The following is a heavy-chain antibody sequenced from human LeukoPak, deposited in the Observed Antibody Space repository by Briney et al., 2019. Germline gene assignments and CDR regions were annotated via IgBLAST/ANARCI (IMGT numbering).Heavy chain of an antibody. CDR3: ARDRFGIPLDY. CDR2: IKQDGSEK. Sequence: PGGSLRLSCAASGFTFSSYWMSWVRQAPGKGLEWVANIKQDGSEKYYVDSVKGRFTISRDNAKNSLYLQMNRLRAEDTAVYYCARDRFGIPLDYWGQGTLVTVSS. D-gene: IGHD3-10*01. J-gene: IGHJ4*02. V-gene: IGHV3-7*01. CDR1: GFTFSSYW.